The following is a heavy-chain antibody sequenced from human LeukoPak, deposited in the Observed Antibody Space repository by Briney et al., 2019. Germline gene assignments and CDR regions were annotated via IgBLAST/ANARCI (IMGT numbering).Heavy chain of an antibody. CDR1: GYSISSGYY. CDR3: ARGKYSSGWYRSPYWFDP. V-gene: IGHV4-38-2*02. D-gene: IGHD6-13*01. CDR2: IYHSGST. Sequence: SETLSLTCTVSGYSISSGYYWGWIRQPPGKGLEWIGSIYHSGSTYYNPSLKSRVTISVDTSKNQFSLKLSSVTAADTAVYYCARGKYSSGWYRSPYWFDPWGQGTLVTVSS. J-gene: IGHJ5*02.